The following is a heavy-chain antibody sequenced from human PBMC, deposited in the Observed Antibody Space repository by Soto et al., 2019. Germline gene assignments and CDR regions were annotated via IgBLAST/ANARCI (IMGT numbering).Heavy chain of an antibody. D-gene: IGHD6-13*01. J-gene: IGHJ4*02. CDR3: ARRKADRAAAGFDY. Sequence: QVQLVESGGGVVQPGRSLRLSCAASGFTFSSYGMHWVRQAPGKGLEWVAVIWYDGSNKYYADSVKGRFTISRDNSKNTLYLQMNSLRAEDTAVYYCARRKADRAAAGFDYWGQGTLVTVSS. CDR1: GFTFSSYG. CDR2: IWYDGSNK. V-gene: IGHV3-33*01.